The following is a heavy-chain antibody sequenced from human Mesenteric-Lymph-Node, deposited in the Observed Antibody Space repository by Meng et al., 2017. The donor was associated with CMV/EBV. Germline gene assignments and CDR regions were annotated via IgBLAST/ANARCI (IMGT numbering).Heavy chain of an antibody. J-gene: IGHJ4*02. CDR2: ISTSSGTI. V-gene: IGHV3-48*04. CDR1: GFPFSSFS. CDR3: ARRSYIDV. D-gene: IGHD3-10*01. Sequence: GSLKISCVASGFPFSSFSMHWVRQAPGKGLEWVSYISTSSGTIYYADSVKGRFTMSRDNAKNSLYLQMNSLTAEDTAVYYCARRSYIDVWGRGTLVTVSS.